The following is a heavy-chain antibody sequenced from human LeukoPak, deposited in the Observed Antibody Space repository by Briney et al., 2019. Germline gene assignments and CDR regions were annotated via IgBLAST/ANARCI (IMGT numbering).Heavy chain of an antibody. CDR3: ARTYYYDSSGSRAYDY. CDR1: GYSFTSYW. D-gene: IGHD3-22*01. V-gene: IGHV5-51*01. CDR2: IYPGDSDI. Sequence: GESLKISCKGSGYSFTSYWIGWVRQMPGKGLEWMGIIYPGDSDIRYSPSFQGQVTISADKSISTAYLQWSSLKASDTAMYYCARTYYYDSSGSRAYDYWGQGTLVTVSS. J-gene: IGHJ4*02.